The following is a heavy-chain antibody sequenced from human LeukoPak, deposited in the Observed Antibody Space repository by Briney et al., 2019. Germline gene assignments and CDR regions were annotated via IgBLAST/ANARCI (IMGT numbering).Heavy chain of an antibody. CDR1: GYTLTSYG. Sequence: ASVKVSCKASGYTLTSYGISWVRQAPGQGLEGMGWISAYNGNTNYAQKLQGRVTMTTDTSTSTAYMELRSLRSDDTAVYYCARSQNRIGAYCGGDCYNDAFDIWGQGTMVTVSS. V-gene: IGHV1-18*01. D-gene: IGHD2-21*02. CDR3: ARSQNRIGAYCGGDCYNDAFDI. J-gene: IGHJ3*02. CDR2: ISAYNGNT.